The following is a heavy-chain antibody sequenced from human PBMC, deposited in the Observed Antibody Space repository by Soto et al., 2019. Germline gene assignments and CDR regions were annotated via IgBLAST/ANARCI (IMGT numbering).Heavy chain of an antibody. CDR1: GFTFSIYA. J-gene: IGHJ4*02. D-gene: IGHD3-9*01. V-gene: IGHV3-23*01. Sequence: EVQLLESWGGLVQPGGTLRLSCAATGFTFSIYAMSWVRQAPGKGLEWVSAISGSGGSTYYADSVKGRFTISRDNSKNTLYRQMNSLRAEDTAVYYCAKGWAYYDILTRHYNLPNRAWDYCGQGTLVTVSS. CDR2: ISGSGGST. CDR3: AKGWAYYDILTRHYNLPNRAWDY.